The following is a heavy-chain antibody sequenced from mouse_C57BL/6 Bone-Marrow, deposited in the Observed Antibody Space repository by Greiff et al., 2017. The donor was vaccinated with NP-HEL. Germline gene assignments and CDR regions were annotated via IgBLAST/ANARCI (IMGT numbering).Heavy chain of an antibody. CDR3: AREDGFPYNYAMDY. V-gene: IGHV1-81*01. CDR1: GYTFTSYG. D-gene: IGHD2-3*01. J-gene: IGHJ4*01. Sequence: VQLQQSGAELARPGASVKLSCKASGYTFTSYGISWVKQRTGQGLEWIGEIYPRSGNTYYNEKFKGKATLTADKSSSTAYMELRSLTSEDSAVYFCAREDGFPYNYAMDYWGQGTSATVSS. CDR2: IYPRSGNT.